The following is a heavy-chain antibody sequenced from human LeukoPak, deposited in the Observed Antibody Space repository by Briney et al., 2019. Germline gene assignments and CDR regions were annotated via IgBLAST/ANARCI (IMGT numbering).Heavy chain of an antibody. D-gene: IGHD2-2*01. CDR1: GYTFTDYY. CDR3: PRADLVYCSITSCSSFDS. V-gene: IGHV1-2*02. CDR2: INPKSGGT. Sequence: ASVKVSCKASGYTFTDYYIHWVRQAPGQGLEWMGWINPKSGGTNFAQKFQGRVTMTRDTSISTAFLELSSLRSDDAGLYYSPRADLVYCSITSCSSFDSWGQGTLVTVPS. J-gene: IGHJ4*02.